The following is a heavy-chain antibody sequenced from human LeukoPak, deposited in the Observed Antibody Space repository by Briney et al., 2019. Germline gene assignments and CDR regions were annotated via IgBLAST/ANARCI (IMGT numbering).Heavy chain of an antibody. CDR2: INHSGST. Sequence: SETLSLTCAVYGGSFSGYYWSWIRQPPGKGLEWIGEINHSGSTNYNPSLKSRVSISVDTSKNQFSLKLSSVTAADTAVYYCARGDDILTGYYISPPYLDYWGQGTLVTVSS. CDR1: GGSFSGYY. CDR3: ARGDDILTGYYISPPYLDY. V-gene: IGHV4-34*01. D-gene: IGHD3-9*01. J-gene: IGHJ4*02.